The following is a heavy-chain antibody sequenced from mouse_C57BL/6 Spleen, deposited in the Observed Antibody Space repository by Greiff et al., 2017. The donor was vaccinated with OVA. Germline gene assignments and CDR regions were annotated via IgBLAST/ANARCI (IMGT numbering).Heavy chain of an antibody. CDR1: GFTFSSYA. CDR2: ISDGGSYT. Sequence: EVKLMESGGGLVKPGGSLKLSCAASGFTFSSYAMSWVRQTPEKRLEWVATISDGGSYTYYPDNVKGRFTISRDNAKNNLYLQMSHLKSEDTAMYYCARDRHYGSSYWYFDVWGTGTTVTVSS. V-gene: IGHV5-4*01. CDR3: ARDRHYGSSYWYFDV. J-gene: IGHJ1*03. D-gene: IGHD1-1*01.